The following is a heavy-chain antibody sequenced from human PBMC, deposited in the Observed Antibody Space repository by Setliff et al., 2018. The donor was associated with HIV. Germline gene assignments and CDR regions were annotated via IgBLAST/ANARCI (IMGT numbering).Heavy chain of an antibody. V-gene: IGHV4-34*01. CDR2: IIHTGST. J-gene: IGHJ6*02. CDR3: ARGRSCSSSSCYLVYYYYGMDV. CDR1: GGSFSGYY. Sequence: PSETLSLTCAVYGGSFSGYYWSWIRQPPGKGLEWIGEIIHTGSTNYNPSLKSRVTISVDTSKNQFSLRLSSVTAADTAVYYCARGRSCSSSSCYLVYYYYGMDVWGHGSTVTVS. D-gene: IGHD2-2*01.